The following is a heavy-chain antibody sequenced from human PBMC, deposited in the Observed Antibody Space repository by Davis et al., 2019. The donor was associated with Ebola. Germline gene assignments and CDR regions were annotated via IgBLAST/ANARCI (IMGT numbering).Heavy chain of an antibody. CDR2: IWYDGSNK. D-gene: IGHD6-13*01. CDR3: TRDRSIAAAGTGYYFDF. J-gene: IGHJ4*02. V-gene: IGHV3-33*01. Sequence: GESLKISCAASGFTFSSYGMHWVRQAPGKGLEWVAVIWYDGSNKYYADSVKGRFTISRDNSKNTLYLQMNSLRAEDTAVYYCTRDRSIAAAGTGYYFDFWGQGTLVTVSS. CDR1: GFTFSSYG.